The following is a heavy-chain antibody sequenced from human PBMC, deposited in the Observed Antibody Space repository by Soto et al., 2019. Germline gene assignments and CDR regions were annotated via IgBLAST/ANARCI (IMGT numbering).Heavy chain of an antibody. V-gene: IGHV1-69*08. D-gene: IGHD2-2*02. CDR1: GGTFSSYT. CDR2: IIPILGIV. Sequence: QVQLVQSGAEVKKPGSSVKVSCKASGGTFSSYTISWVRQAPGQGLEWMGRIIPILGIVNYAQKFQGRVTITADKSTSTAYMELSSLRSEDTAVYYCARDYCSSTSCYSGYWGQGTLVTVSS. J-gene: IGHJ4*02. CDR3: ARDYCSSTSCYSGY.